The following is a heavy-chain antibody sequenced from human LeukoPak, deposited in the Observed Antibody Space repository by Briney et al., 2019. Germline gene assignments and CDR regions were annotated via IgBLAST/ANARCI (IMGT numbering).Heavy chain of an antibody. CDR3: ARGHGIAADWFDP. CDR1: GGSISSYY. D-gene: IGHD6-13*01. V-gene: IGHV4-59*01. CDR2: IYYSGST. Sequence: SSETLSLTCTVSGGSISSYYWSWIRQPPGKGLEWIGYIYYSGSTNYNPSLKSRVTISVDTSKNQFSLKLSSVTAADTAVYSCARGHGIAADWFDPWGQGTLVTVSS. J-gene: IGHJ5*02.